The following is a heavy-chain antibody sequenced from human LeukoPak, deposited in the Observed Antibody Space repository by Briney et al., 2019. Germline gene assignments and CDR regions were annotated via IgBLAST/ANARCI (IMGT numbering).Heavy chain of an antibody. Sequence: SETLSLTCTVSGGSISSSSYYWGWIRQPPGKGLEWIGSIYYSGSTYYNPSLKSRVTISVDTSKNQFSLKLSSVTAADTAVYYCARDHVGGVVVAGSYWGQGTLVTVSS. CDR1: GGSISSSSYY. D-gene: IGHD6-19*01. V-gene: IGHV4-39*07. J-gene: IGHJ4*02. CDR2: IYYSGST. CDR3: ARDHVGGVVVAGSY.